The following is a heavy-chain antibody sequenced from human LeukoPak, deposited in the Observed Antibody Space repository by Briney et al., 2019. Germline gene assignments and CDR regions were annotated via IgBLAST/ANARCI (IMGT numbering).Heavy chain of an antibody. Sequence: GGSLRLSCAASGFTFSTFAMIWVRQPPGKGLEWVSSIFPSGGEIHYADSVRGRFTISRDNSKSILSLQMNSLRAEDTAVYYCAKSSSELRYFDWLLPIFDYWGQGTLVTVSS. CDR3: AKSSSELRYFDWLLPIFDY. J-gene: IGHJ4*02. CDR2: IFPSGGEI. V-gene: IGHV3-23*01. CDR1: GFTFSTFA. D-gene: IGHD3-9*01.